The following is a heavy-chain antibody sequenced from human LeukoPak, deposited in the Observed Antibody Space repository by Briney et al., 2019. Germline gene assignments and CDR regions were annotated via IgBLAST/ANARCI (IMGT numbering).Heavy chain of an antibody. Sequence: KPSETLSLTCTVSGGSISSYYWSWIRQPPGKGLEWIGYIYYSGSTNYNPSLKSRVTISVDTSKNQFSLKLSSVTAADTAVYYCARDHGAYYDSSGYHRRYWYFDLWGRGTLVTVSS. CDR3: ARDHGAYYDSSGYHRRYWYFDL. CDR2: IYYSGST. V-gene: IGHV4-59*01. D-gene: IGHD3-22*01. CDR1: GGSISSYY. J-gene: IGHJ2*01.